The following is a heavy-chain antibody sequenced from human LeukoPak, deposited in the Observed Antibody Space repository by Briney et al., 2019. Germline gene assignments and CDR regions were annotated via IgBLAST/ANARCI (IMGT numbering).Heavy chain of an antibody. D-gene: IGHD3-22*01. CDR3: AKRTPYYYDSSDWASYYFDY. Sequence: PGGSLRLSCAASGFTFSSYAMTWVRQAPGKGLEWVSAISSGGTSSYYADSVKGRFTISRDNSKDTLSLQMNSLRAEDTAVYYCAKRTPYYYDSSDWASYYFDYWGQGTLVTVSS. J-gene: IGHJ4*02. CDR1: GFTFSSYA. CDR2: ISSGGTSS. V-gene: IGHV3-23*01.